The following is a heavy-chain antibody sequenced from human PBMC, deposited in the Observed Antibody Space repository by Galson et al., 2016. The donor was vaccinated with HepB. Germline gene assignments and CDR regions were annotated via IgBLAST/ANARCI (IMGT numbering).Heavy chain of an antibody. CDR3: ATGLAVARKYYYYYMDV. CDR1: GFTFSSYSMN. CDR2: IYYSGDT. J-gene: IGHJ6*03. V-gene: IGHV4-39*01. Sequence: LRLSCAASGFTFSSYSMNWVRQAPGRGLEWIGSIYYSGDTYYNPSLKSRLTISVDTSKNQFSLRLSSVTAADTAVYYFATGLAVARKYYYYYMDVWGNGTTVTASS. D-gene: IGHD6-19*01.